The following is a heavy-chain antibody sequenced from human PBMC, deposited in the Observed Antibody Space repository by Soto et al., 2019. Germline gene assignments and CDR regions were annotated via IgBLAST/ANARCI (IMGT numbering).Heavy chain of an antibody. CDR3: ARGLIVATMFSRMDV. J-gene: IGHJ6*02. V-gene: IGHV3-64*02. D-gene: IGHD5-12*01. CDR1: GFTFSSYA. Sequence: PGGSLRLSCAASGFTFSSYAMHWVRQAPGKGLEYVSAISSNGGSTYYADSVKGRFTISRDNSKNTLYLQMGSLRAEDMAVYYCARGLIVATMFSRMDVWGQGTTVTVSS. CDR2: ISSNGGST.